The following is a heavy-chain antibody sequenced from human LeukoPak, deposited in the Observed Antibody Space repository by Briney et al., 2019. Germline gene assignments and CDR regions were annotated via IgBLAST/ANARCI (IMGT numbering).Heavy chain of an antibody. V-gene: IGHV4-59*01. D-gene: IGHD5-24*01. Sequence: PSETLSLTCTVSGDSINSYYWTWIRQSPGKGLKWIGYIHYSGITNYNPSLKSRVTISVDRSKDQFSLNLTSVTPADTAVYYCARDRDGSRFDPWGQGTLVTVSP. CDR2: IHYSGIT. CDR3: ARDRDGSRFDP. CDR1: GDSINSYY. J-gene: IGHJ5*02.